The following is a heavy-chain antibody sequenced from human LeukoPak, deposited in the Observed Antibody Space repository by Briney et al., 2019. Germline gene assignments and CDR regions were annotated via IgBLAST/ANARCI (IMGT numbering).Heavy chain of an antibody. CDR1: GFTFSSYG. CDR2: ISGDGGST. CDR3: AKSTIRAPGIAAAGN. V-gene: IGHV3-23*01. D-gene: IGHD6-13*01. Sequence: PGGSLRLSCAASGFTFSSYGMSWVRQAPGKGLEWVSAISGDGGSTYYADYLKGRFTISRDNSKNTLYLQMNSLRAEDTAVYYCAKSTIRAPGIAAAGNWGQGTLVTVSS. J-gene: IGHJ4*02.